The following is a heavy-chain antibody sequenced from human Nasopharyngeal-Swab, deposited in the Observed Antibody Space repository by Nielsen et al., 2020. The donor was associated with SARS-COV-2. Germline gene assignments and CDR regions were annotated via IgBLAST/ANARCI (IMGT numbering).Heavy chain of an antibody. D-gene: IGHD4-17*01. CDR2: ISGSGGST. Sequence: GGSLRLSCAASGFTSSSYAMRWVRQAPGKGLEWVSAISGSGGSTYYADSVKGRFTISRDNSKNTLYLQMNSLRAEDTAVYFCAPTVTTRYFDYWGQGTLVTVSS. CDR1: GFTSSSYA. CDR3: APTVTTRYFDY. J-gene: IGHJ4*02. V-gene: IGHV3-23*01.